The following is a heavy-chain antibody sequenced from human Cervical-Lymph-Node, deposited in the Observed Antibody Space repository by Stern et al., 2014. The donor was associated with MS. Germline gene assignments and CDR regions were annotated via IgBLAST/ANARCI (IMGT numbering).Heavy chain of an antibody. Sequence: MQLVESGGGVVQPGRSLSLSCAASGFVFRRHALHWVRQAPGKGLEWVALISYDGRDKYYTDSVKGRFTVSRDNSNNTVDLEMNSLRLEDTAVYYCAKGGSGSYLDWGQGSLVTVSS. CDR1: GFVFRRHA. D-gene: IGHD1-26*01. V-gene: IGHV3-30*04. J-gene: IGHJ4*02. CDR2: ISYDGRDK. CDR3: AKGGSGSYLD.